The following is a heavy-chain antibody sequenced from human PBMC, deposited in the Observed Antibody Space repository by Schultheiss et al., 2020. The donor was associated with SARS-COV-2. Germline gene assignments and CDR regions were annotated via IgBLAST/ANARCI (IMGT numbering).Heavy chain of an antibody. CDR3: ARSGGYAFDY. V-gene: IGHV4-31*03. Sequence: SETLSLTCTVSGGSISSGGYYWSWIRQPPGKGLEWIGYIYYSGVTYYNPSLASRVTISVDTSKNQFSLKLSSVTAADTAVYYCARSGGYAFDYWGQGTLVTVSS. D-gene: IGHD5-12*01. CDR2: IYYSGVT. CDR1: GGSISSGGYY. J-gene: IGHJ4*02.